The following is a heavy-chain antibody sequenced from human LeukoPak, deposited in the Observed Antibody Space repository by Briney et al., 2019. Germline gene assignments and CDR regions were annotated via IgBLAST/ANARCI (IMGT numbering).Heavy chain of an antibody. CDR1: GFPFSSYA. Sequence: GGSLRLSCAASGFPFSSYAMSWVRQAPGKGLEWVSAISGSGGSTYYTDSVKGRFTFSRDNSKNTLSLQMNSLRAEDTAVYYCAKDLGAVAGNYLDYWGQGTLVTVSS. J-gene: IGHJ4*02. V-gene: IGHV3-23*01. D-gene: IGHD6-19*01. CDR2: ISGSGGST. CDR3: AKDLGAVAGNYLDY.